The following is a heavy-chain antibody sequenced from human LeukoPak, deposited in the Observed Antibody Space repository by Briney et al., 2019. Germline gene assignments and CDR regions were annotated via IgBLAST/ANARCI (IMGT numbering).Heavy chain of an antibody. CDR2: ISSSGNTV. CDR1: GLTFSSYE. J-gene: IGHJ4*02. Sequence: GGSLRLSCVVSGLTFSSYEMNWVRQAPGKGLEGVSYISSSGNTVYYADSVKGRFTVSRDNAKNSLYLQMNSLRAEDTAVYYCTREPTYRAFDYWGQGTLVTVSS. CDR3: TREPTYRAFDY. D-gene: IGHD1-26*01. V-gene: IGHV3-48*03.